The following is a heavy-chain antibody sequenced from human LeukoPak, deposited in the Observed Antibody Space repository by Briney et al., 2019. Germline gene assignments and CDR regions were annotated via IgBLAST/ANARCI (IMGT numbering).Heavy chain of an antibody. J-gene: IGHJ4*02. V-gene: IGHV4-61*01. CDR1: GGSVTSGSDY. CDR2: IYYSGSI. Sequence: PSETLSLTCTVSGGSVTSGSDYWSWIRQPPGKGLEWIGYIYYSGSINYNPSLKSRVTISIDTSKSQFSLKLSSVAAADTAVYYCARARSVYDRQGLSSHYFDYWGQGTLVTVSS. D-gene: IGHD3-22*01. CDR3: ARARSVYDRQGLSSHYFDY.